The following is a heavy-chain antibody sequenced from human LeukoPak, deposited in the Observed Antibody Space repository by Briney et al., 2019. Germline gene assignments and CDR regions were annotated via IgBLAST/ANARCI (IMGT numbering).Heavy chain of an antibody. CDR2: INSDGGST. Sequence: GGSLRLSCAASGFTFSSYWMHWVRQAPGKGLVWVSRINSDGGSTSYADSVKGRFTISRDNAKNTLYLQMNSLRAEDMAVYYCARVPQYYYDSSGYYWNWGQGTLVTVSS. CDR1: GFTFSSYW. J-gene: IGHJ4*02. CDR3: ARVPQYYYDSSGYYWN. D-gene: IGHD3-22*01. V-gene: IGHV3-74*01.